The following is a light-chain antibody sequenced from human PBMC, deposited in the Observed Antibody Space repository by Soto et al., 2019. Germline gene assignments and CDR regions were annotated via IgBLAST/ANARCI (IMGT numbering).Light chain of an antibody. CDR2: GAS. CDR1: QNVGSRY. Sequence: EIVLTQSPGTLSLSPGERATLSCRASQNVGSRYLAWYQQKPGQAPRLLISGASTRATGIPVRFSGSGSGTDFTLTISSLEPEDFAVYYCQQRSNWPPITFGQGTRLEIK. J-gene: IGKJ5*01. V-gene: IGKV3D-20*02. CDR3: QQRSNWPPIT.